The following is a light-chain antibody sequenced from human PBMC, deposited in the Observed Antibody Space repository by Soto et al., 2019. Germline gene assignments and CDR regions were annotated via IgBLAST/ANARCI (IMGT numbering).Light chain of an antibody. CDR2: AAS. Sequence: DIQMTQSPSAMSASVGDRVTITCRASQDISDYLAWFQQKPGKVPKRLIYAASNLQSGVPSRFSGTGSGTELTLTISRLQPEDFATYYCLQHNAYPWTFGQGTKVDIK. V-gene: IGKV1-17*03. CDR1: QDISDY. J-gene: IGKJ1*01. CDR3: LQHNAYPWT.